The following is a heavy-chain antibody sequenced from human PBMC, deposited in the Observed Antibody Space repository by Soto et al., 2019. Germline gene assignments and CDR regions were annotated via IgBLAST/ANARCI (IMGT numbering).Heavy chain of an antibody. CDR3: ARSPSIAVADY. J-gene: IGHJ4*02. CDR1: GYTFTSYA. D-gene: IGHD6-19*01. CDR2: INAGNGNT. Sequence: QVQLVQSGAEEKKPGASVKVSCKASGYTFTSYAMHWVRQAPGQRLEWMGWINAGNGNTKYSQKFQGGVSINRDTTACTAYMELSSLRSEDTAVYYCARSPSIAVADYWGQGALVTVSS. V-gene: IGHV1-3*05.